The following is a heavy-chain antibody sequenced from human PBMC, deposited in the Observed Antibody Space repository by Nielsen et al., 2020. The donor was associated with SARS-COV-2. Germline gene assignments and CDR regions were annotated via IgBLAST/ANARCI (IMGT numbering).Heavy chain of an antibody. D-gene: IGHD3-16*01. J-gene: IGHJ3*02. Sequence: GGSLRLSCAASGFTFDDYAMHWVRQAPGKGLEWVSGISWNSGSIGYADSVKGRFTISRDNAKNSLYLQMNSLRAEDTALYYCAILMAGGGGGAFDIWGQGTMVTVSS. CDR2: ISWNSGSI. CDR3: AILMAGGGGGAFDI. V-gene: IGHV3-9*01. CDR1: GFTFDDYA.